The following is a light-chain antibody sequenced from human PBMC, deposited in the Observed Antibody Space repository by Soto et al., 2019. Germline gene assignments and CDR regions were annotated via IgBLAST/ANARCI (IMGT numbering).Light chain of an antibody. CDR3: QQYGSSPRT. J-gene: IGKJ1*01. CDR2: GAS. V-gene: IGKV3-20*01. Sequence: EIVMTQSPATLSVSPGERATLSCRASQSVSSNVAWYQQIPGQTPRLLIYGASTRATGIPDRFSGSGSGTDFTLTISRLEPEDFAVYYCQQYGSSPRTFGQGTKVDIK. CDR1: QSVSSN.